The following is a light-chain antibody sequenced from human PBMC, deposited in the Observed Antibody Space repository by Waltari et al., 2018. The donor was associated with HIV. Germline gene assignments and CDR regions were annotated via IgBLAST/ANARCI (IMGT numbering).Light chain of an antibody. V-gene: IGKV4-1*01. J-gene: IGKJ1*01. CDR1: HSILYNSNNNSY. CDR2: WAS. Sequence: DIVLTQSPDSLAVSLCERATVNSTSTHSILYNSNNNSYLGWYQQKPRQPPKLLIYWASTRASGTPDRFTGSGSGTDFALTISSLQAGDAAVYYCQQYFSTPPTFGQGTKVEIK. CDR3: QQYFSTPPT.